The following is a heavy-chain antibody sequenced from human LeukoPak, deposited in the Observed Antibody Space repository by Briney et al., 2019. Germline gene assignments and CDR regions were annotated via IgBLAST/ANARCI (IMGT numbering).Heavy chain of an antibody. J-gene: IGHJ4*02. Sequence: PSETLSLSCTVSGGSISSSSYYWGWIRQPPGKGLEWNGSIYYSGSTYYNPSLKSRVTISVDTSKNQYSLKLSSVTAADTAVYYCARDCRSTNCPWECWGQGTLVTVSS. CDR2: IYYSGST. CDR1: GGSISSSSYY. D-gene: IGHD2-2*01. V-gene: IGHV4-39*07. CDR3: ARDCRSTNCPWEC.